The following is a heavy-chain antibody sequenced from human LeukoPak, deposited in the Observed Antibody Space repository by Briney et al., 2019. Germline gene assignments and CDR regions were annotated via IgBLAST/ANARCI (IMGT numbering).Heavy chain of an antibody. CDR3: AKDPGGGFGEPTVYFDY. V-gene: IGHV3-23*01. CDR2: ISGSGTNT. J-gene: IGHJ4*02. D-gene: IGHD3-10*01. Sequence: GGSLRLSCAASGFTFRSYAMSWVRQAPGKGLEWVSIISGSGTNTYYADSVKGRFTISRDNSQNTLYLQMNSLRAEDTAVYYCAKDPGGGFGEPTVYFDYWGQGTLVTVSS. CDR1: GFTFRSYA.